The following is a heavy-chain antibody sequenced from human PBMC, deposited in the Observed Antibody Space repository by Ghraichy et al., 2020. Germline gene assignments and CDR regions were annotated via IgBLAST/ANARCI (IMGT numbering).Heavy chain of an antibody. CDR1: GFTFSSYW. J-gene: IGHJ6*02. Sequence: GGSLRLSCAASGFTFSSYWMSWVRQVPGKGLEWVANIKPVGSDKHYVDSLKGRFTTSRDNAGNSLHLQMNSLRAEDTAVYYCGISIDRGPVNFYYYGMDVWGHGTTVIVSS. CDR3: GISIDRGPVNFYYYGMDV. CDR2: IKPVGSDK. D-gene: IGHD3-10*01. V-gene: IGHV3-7*03.